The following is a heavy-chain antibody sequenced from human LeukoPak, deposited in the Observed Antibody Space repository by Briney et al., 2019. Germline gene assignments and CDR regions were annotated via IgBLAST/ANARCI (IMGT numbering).Heavy chain of an antibody. CDR2: LSGGGGTT. V-gene: IGHV3-23*01. CDR1: GFTFSTYA. J-gene: IGHJ4*02. Sequence: PGGSLRLSCAASGFTFSTYAMGWVRQAPGKGLEWVSGLSGGGGTTYYADSVKGRFTISRDNSKNTLYLQMNSLRVEDTAMYYCAKVRWELLRYFDYWGQGTQVTVSS. CDR3: AKVRWELLRYFDY. D-gene: IGHD1-26*01.